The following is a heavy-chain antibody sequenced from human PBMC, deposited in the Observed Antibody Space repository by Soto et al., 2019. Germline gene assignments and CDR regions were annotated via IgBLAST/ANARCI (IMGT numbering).Heavy chain of an antibody. D-gene: IGHD2-21*02. CDR1: GFSLSTGGVG. Sequence: QITLMESGPTLVKPTQTLTLTCTFSGFSLSTGGVGVGWIRQPPGKDLEWLALIYWDDDKRYSPSLRSRLTFTKDTSKNQVVLTMNNMDPVDTATYYCTHSRCGGDCLQSYSSHYYYGMDVWGQGTTVTVSS. V-gene: IGHV2-5*02. CDR2: IYWDDDK. CDR3: THSRCGGDCLQSYSSHYYYGMDV. J-gene: IGHJ6*02.